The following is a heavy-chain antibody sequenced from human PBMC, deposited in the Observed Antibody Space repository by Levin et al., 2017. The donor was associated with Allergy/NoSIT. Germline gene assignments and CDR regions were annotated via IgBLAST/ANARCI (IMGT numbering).Heavy chain of an antibody. Sequence: SCAVSGGSISSGGYSWSWIRQPPGKGLEWIGYIYHSGSTYYNPSLKSRVTISVDRSKNQFSLKLSSVTAADTAVYYCARGSLEGSYYYYGMDVWGQGTTVTVSS. CDR1: GGSISSGGYS. V-gene: IGHV4-30-2*01. J-gene: IGHJ6*02. D-gene: IGHD3-10*01. CDR2: IYHSGST. CDR3: ARGSLEGSYYYYGMDV.